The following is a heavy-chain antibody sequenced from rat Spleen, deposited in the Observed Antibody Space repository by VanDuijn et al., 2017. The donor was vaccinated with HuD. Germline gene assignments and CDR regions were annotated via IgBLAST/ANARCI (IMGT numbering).Heavy chain of an antibody. CDR1: GFTFSDYY. Sequence: EVQLVESGGGLVQPGRSLKLSCAASGFTFSDYYMAWVRQAPKKGLEWVASISYEGSSTYYGDSVKGRFTISRDNAKSTIYLQMNSLGSEDTATYYCAVSGYGYWGQGVMVTVSS. CDR3: AVSGYGY. J-gene: IGHJ2*01. V-gene: IGHV5-22*01. CDR2: ISYEGSST. D-gene: IGHD4-3*01.